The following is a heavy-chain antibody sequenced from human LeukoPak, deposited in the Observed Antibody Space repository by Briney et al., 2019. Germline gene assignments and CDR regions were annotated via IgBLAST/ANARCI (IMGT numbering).Heavy chain of an antibody. V-gene: IGHV3-30*04. Sequence: PAQSMTLSSVASGFMFSDHAFHWVRQSPDKGLEWVALIGSDGSKKYYADSVQGRFTVSRENSQNPLFLQMNTLRADDTAVYFCARQMTSTRLFDSWGTGTLVTVSS. CDR2: IGSDGSKK. J-gene: IGHJ4*02. D-gene: IGHD5/OR15-5a*01. CDR1: GFMFSDHA. CDR3: ARQMTSTRLFDS.